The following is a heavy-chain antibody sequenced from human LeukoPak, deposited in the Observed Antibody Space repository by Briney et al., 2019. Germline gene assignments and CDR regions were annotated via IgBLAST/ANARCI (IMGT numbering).Heavy chain of an antibody. CDR2: IYYSGST. D-gene: IGHD6-13*01. CDR1: GGSISSYY. V-gene: IGHV4-59*08. Sequence: SETLSLTCTVSGGSISSYYWSWIRQPPGKGLEWIGYIYYSGSTNYNPSLKSRVTISVDTSKNQFSLKLSSVTAADTAVYYCARSPAAGPYYFDYWGQGTLVTVSS. CDR3: ARSPAAGPYYFDY. J-gene: IGHJ4*02.